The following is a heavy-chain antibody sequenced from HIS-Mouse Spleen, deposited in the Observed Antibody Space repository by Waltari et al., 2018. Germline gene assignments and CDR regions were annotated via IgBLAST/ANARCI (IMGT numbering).Heavy chain of an antibody. Sequence: EVQLVESGGGLVQPGGSLRLSCSALGFTFSSNWMHWVRQAPGKGLVWVSRINSDGSSTSYADSVKGRFTISRDNAKNTLYLQMNSLRAEDTAVYYCARDLELDAFDIWGQGTMVTVSS. CDR1: GFTFSSNW. J-gene: IGHJ3*02. D-gene: IGHD1-1*01. CDR3: ARDLELDAFDI. CDR2: INSDGSST. V-gene: IGHV3-74*01.